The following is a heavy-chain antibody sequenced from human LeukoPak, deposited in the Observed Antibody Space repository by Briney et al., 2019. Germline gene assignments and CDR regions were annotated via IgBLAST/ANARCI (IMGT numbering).Heavy chain of an antibody. V-gene: IGHV4-39*07. CDR3: ATREAVAKYYFDC. Sequence: PSETLSLTCTVSGVSIGNSSDYWGWIRQPPGKGLEWIVSIYSSGTTYYNPSLKSRVTISIDTSKNEVSLMLTSVTAADAALYYCATREAVAKYYFDCWGQGTLVTVSS. CDR2: IYSSGTT. D-gene: IGHD6-19*01. CDR1: GVSIGNSSDY. J-gene: IGHJ4*02.